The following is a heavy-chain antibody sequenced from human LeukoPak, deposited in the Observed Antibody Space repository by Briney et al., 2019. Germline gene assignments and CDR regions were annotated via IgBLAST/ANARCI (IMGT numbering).Heavy chain of an antibody. CDR2: INHSGGT. Sequence: ASETLSLTCAVYGGSFSGYYWSWIRQPPGKGLEWIGEINHSGGTNYNPPLKSRVTISVDTSKNQFSLKLSSVTAADTAVYYCARDPTNIMSLPIDYWGQGTLVTVSS. CDR1: GGSFSGYY. J-gene: IGHJ4*02. D-gene: IGHD1-20*01. CDR3: ARDPTNIMSLPIDY. V-gene: IGHV4-34*01.